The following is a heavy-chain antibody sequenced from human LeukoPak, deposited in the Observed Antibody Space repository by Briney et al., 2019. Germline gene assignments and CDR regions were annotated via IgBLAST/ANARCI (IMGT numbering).Heavy chain of an antibody. Sequence: GASVKVSCKASGYTFTSYGISWVRQAPGQGLEWMGRISAYNGNTNYAQKLQGRVTMTTDTSTSTAYMELRSLRSDDTAVYYCARGGLRTRPPGYFDYWGQGTLVTVSS. D-gene: IGHD3-16*01. CDR1: GYTFTSYG. CDR3: ARGGLRTRPPGYFDY. V-gene: IGHV1-18*01. J-gene: IGHJ4*02. CDR2: ISAYNGNT.